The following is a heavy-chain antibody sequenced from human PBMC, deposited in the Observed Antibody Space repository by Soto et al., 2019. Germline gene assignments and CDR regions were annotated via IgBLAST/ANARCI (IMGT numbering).Heavy chain of an antibody. J-gene: IGHJ5*02. V-gene: IGHV4-31*02. Sequence: SETLSLTWTVSGGSISSGGYYWSWIRQHPGKGLEWIGYIYYSGSTYYNPSPKSRVTISVDTSKNQFSLKLSSVTAADTAVYYCARVGGINWFAPWGQGTLVTVSS. D-gene: IGHD1-20*01. CDR1: GGSISSGGYY. CDR3: ARVGGINWFAP. CDR2: IYYSGST.